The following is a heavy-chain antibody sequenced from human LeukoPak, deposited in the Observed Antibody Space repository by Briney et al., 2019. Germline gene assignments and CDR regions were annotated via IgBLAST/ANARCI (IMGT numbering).Heavy chain of an antibody. V-gene: IGHV4-30-2*01. D-gene: IGHD2-2*01. CDR3: ARRDCSGTSCPDAFDI. CDR1: GGSISSGAFY. Sequence: PSQTLSLTCTVSGGSISSGAFYWSWIRQPPGKGLEWIGYIHHSGSTYYNPSLTSRVTISVDTSKNQFSLKLSSVTAADTAVYYCARRDCSGTSCPDAFDIWGQGTMVTVSS. CDR2: IHHSGST. J-gene: IGHJ3*02.